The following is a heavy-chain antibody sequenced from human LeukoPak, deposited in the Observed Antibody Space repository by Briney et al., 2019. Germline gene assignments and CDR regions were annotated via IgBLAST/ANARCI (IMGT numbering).Heavy chain of an antibody. D-gene: IGHD5-12*01. J-gene: IGHJ4*02. CDR1: GFTFSSYA. CDR3: ARNSGYEIGGPDY. V-gene: IGHV3-30-3*01. CDR2: ISYDGSNK. Sequence: GGSLRLSCAASGFTFSSYAMHWVRQAPGKGLEWVAVISYDGSNKYYADSVKGRFTISRDNSKNTLYLQMNNLRAEDTAVYYCARNSGYEIGGPDYWGQGTLVTVSS.